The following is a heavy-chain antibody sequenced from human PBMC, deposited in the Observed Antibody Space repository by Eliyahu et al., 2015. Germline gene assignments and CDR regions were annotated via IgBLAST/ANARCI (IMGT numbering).Heavy chain of an antibody. CDR1: GYXFTGYY. CDR2: INPGSGGI. CDR3: ARLXPLDY. J-gene: IGHJ4*02. V-gene: IGHV1-2*06. Sequence: QVQLVQSGAEVKKPGASVKVSCKASGYXFTGYYMXWVRQAPGQGLEWMGRINPGSGGINYAQKFQGRVTMTRDTSISTAYMELSGLRSDDTAVYYCARLXPLDYWGQGTLVTVSS.